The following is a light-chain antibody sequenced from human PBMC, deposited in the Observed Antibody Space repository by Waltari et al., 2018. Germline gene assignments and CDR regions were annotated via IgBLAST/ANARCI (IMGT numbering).Light chain of an antibody. Sequence: EIVVTQSPGTLSLSPGERATLSCRASQSVGRYLAWYQQKPGQAPRLLIYGASSRATGIPDRFSGSGSGTDFSLTISRLEPEDFAVYYCQNHERLPAMFGQGTKVEIK. J-gene: IGKJ1*01. V-gene: IGKV3-20*01. CDR2: GAS. CDR1: QSVGRY. CDR3: QNHERLPAM.